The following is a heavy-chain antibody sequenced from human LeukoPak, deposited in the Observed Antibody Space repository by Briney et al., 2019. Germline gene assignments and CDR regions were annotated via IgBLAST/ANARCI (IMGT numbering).Heavy chain of an antibody. D-gene: IGHD3-9*01. Sequence: SVEVSCKASGYTFTSYGISWVRQAPGQGLEWMGWISAYNGNTNYAQKLQGRVTMTTDTSTSTAYMELRSLRSDDTAVYYCARGSYDILTGYYRYWGQGTLVTVSS. CDR1: GYTFTSYG. V-gene: IGHV1-18*01. CDR2: ISAYNGNT. J-gene: IGHJ4*02. CDR3: ARGSYDILTGYYRY.